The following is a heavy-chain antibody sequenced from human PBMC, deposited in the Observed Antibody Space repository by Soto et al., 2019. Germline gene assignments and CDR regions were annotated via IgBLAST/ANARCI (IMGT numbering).Heavy chain of an antibody. D-gene: IGHD7-27*01. J-gene: IGHJ6*02. CDR3: APGAPDNWGEMDYYYYGMDV. V-gene: IGHV1-69*12. CDR1: GGTFSSYA. Sequence: QVQLVQSGAEVKKPGSSVKVSCKASGGTFSSYAISWVRQAPGQGLEWMGGIIPIFGTANYAQKFQGRVTIPADESAKTAYMELSSLRSEDTAVYYCAPGAPDNWGEMDYYYYGMDVWGQGTTVTVSS. CDR2: IIPIFGTA.